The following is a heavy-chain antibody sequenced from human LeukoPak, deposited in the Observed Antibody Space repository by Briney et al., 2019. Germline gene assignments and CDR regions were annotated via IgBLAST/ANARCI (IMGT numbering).Heavy chain of an antibody. CDR1: GYTFTSYG. CDR2: ISAYNGNT. J-gene: IGHJ4*02. CDR3: ARDLDGVSYYDSSGYPDY. Sequence: ASVNVSCKASGYTFTSYGISWVRQAPGQGLEWMGWISAYNGNTNYAQKLQGRVTMTTDTSTSTAYMELRSLRSDDTAVYYCARDLDGVSYYDSSGYPDYWGQGTLVTVSS. D-gene: IGHD3-22*01. V-gene: IGHV1-18*01.